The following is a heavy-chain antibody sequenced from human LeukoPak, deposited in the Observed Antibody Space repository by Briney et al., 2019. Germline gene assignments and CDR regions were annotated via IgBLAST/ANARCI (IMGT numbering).Heavy chain of an antibody. D-gene: IGHD6-13*01. J-gene: IGHJ4*02. CDR2: ISAYNGNT. V-gene: IGHV1-18*01. CDR1: GYTFTSYG. CDR3: ARDEDPGYSSSWIDY. Sequence: ASVKVSCKASGYTFTSYGISWVRQAPGQALEWMEWISAYNGNTNYAQKLQGRVTMTTDTSTSTAYMELRRLRSDDTAVYYCARDEDPGYSSSWIDYWGQGTLVTVSS.